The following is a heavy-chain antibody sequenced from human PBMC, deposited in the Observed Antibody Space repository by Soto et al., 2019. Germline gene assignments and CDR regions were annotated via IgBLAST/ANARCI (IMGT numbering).Heavy chain of an antibody. V-gene: IGHV3-30*10. CDR2: ISNDGTNT. J-gene: IGHJ1*01. CDR3: ATEDSSSGHAGTFRG. CDR1: GFTFSSFV. D-gene: IGHD4-4*01. Sequence: QVQLVESGGGVVQPGRSLRLSCAASGFTFSSFVMHWLRQAPGRGLEWVTGISNDGTNTHYTDSVGGRFTISRDNSKNTLYLQMDSLTSEDTALYYCATEDSSSGHAGTFRGWGQGTLVTVTS.